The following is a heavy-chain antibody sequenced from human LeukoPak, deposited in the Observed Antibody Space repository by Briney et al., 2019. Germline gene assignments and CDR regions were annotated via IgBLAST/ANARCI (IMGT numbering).Heavy chain of an antibody. CDR2: IYDSGST. Sequence: SETQSLTCTVSGTPICDYYWIWIRQPPGKGLEWIGYIYDSGSTNYNPSLKSRVTISVDKSTNHFSLKLSSVTAADTAVYFCAIQELVGLNIKYIYYSGEGTLVTVSS. V-gene: IGHV4-59*08. CDR3: AIQELVGLNIKYIYY. CDR1: GTPICDYY. J-gene: IGHJ4*02. D-gene: IGHD6-6*01.